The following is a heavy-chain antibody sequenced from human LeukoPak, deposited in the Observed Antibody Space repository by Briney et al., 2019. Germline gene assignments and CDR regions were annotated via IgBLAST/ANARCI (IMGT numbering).Heavy chain of an antibody. D-gene: IGHD2-8*01. Sequence: ASVKVSCKASGYTFTSYDINWVRQATGQGLEWMGWMNPNSGNTGYAQKFQGRVTITRNTSISTAYMELSSLRSEDTAVYYCARGRIVLMVYATLPWGDAFDIWGQGTMVTVSS. V-gene: IGHV1-8*03. J-gene: IGHJ3*02. CDR3: ARGRIVLMVYATLPWGDAFDI. CDR1: GYTFTSYD. CDR2: MNPNSGNT.